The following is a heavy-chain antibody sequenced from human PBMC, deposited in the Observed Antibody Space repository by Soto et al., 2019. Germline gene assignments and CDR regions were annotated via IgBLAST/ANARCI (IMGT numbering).Heavy chain of an antibody. Sequence: VASVKVSCKVSGYTLTELSMHWVRQAPGKGLEWMGGFDPEDGETIYAQKFQGRVTMTEDTSTDTAYMELSSLRSEDTAVYYCATLAVAGDAFDIWGQGTMVTVSS. CDR3: ATLAVAGDAFDI. D-gene: IGHD6-19*01. CDR2: FDPEDGET. CDR1: GYTLTELS. J-gene: IGHJ3*02. V-gene: IGHV1-24*01.